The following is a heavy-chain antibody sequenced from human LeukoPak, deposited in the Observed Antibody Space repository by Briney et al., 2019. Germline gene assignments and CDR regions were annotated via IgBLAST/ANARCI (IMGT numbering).Heavy chain of an antibody. D-gene: IGHD2-2*02. J-gene: IGHJ6*03. CDR1: GFTVSSNY. CDR2: INHSGST. V-gene: IGHV4-34*01. Sequence: GSLRLSCAASGFTVSSNYMSWIRQPPGKGLEWIGEINHSGSTNYNPSLKSRVTISVDTSKNQFSLKLSSVTAADTAVYYCARWGPIVVVPAAIHYMDVWGKGTTVTVSS. CDR3: ARWGPIVVVPAAIHYMDV.